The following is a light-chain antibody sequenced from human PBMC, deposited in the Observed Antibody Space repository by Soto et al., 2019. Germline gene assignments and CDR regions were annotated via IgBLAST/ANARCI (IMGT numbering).Light chain of an antibody. Sequence: DIQMTQSPSSLSASVGDRVTITCQASQNINNYLNWYQQKPGRAPKLLIYDASNLEAGVPSRFRESGSGTDFTFTISRLQPEDIATYYCQQYENLPTFGGGTRLEIK. J-gene: IGKJ5*01. CDR3: QQYENLPT. CDR1: QNINNY. V-gene: IGKV1-33*01. CDR2: DAS.